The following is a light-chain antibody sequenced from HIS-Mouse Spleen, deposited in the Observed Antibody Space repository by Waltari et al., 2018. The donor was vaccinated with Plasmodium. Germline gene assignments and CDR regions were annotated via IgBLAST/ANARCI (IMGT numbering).Light chain of an antibody. CDR3: QQRSNWPSLT. Sequence: EIVLTQSPATLSLSPGERATLSCRASQSVSSYLAWYQQKPGQAPRLLISDASNRATGIPARFSGSGSGTDFTLTISSPEPEDFAVYYCQQRSNWPSLTFGGGTKVEIK. CDR1: QSVSSY. V-gene: IGKV3-11*01. CDR2: DAS. J-gene: IGKJ4*01.